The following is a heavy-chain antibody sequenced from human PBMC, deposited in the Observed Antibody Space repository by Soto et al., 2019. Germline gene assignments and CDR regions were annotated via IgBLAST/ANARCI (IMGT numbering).Heavy chain of an antibody. D-gene: IGHD6-13*01. J-gene: IGHJ4*02. CDR3: ATDDDSSSWYPVYYFDY. V-gene: IGHV3-23*01. CDR1: GFTFSSYA. CDR2: ISGSGGST. Sequence: GGSLRLSCAASGFTFSSYAMSWVRQAPGKGLEWVSAISGSGGSTYYADSVKGRFTISRDNSKNTLYLQMNSLRAEDTAVYYCATDDDSSSWYPVYYFDYWGQGTLVTVSS.